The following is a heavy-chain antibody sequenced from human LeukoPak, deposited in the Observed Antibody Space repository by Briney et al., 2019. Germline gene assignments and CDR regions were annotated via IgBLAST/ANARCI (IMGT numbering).Heavy chain of an antibody. CDR3: AKAPRDSYYGVDV. CDR1: GFTFSSCG. Sequence: GGSLRLSCAASGFTFSSCGMHWVRQAPGKGLEWVAVISYDGSNKYYADSVKGRFTISRDNAKNSLYLQMNSLRPEDTALYYCAKAPRDSYYGVDVWGQGTAVTVSS. CDR2: ISYDGSNK. V-gene: IGHV3-30*18. J-gene: IGHJ6*02.